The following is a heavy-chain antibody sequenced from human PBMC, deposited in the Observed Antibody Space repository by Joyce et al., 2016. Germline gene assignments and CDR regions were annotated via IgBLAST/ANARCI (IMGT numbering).Heavy chain of an antibody. V-gene: IGHV1-69*02. D-gene: IGHD5-24*01. CDR2: IIPMLKMT. J-gene: IGHJ6*02. CDR1: GGSFNKYT. Sequence: QVHLVQSGAEVKKSGSSVKVSCKASGGSFNKYTVSWVRQAPGQGLEWMGRIIPMLKMTNVAQEFQGRVTSTADKSTTTAYMQLTGLRSDDTAVYFCAGTFNYPHHDGMDVWGQGTTVTVSS. CDR3: AGTFNYPHHDGMDV.